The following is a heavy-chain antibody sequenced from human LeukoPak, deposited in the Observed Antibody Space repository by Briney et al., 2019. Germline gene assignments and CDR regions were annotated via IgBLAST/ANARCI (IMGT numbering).Heavy chain of an antibody. CDR2: IYTSGST. J-gene: IGHJ4*01. V-gene: IGHV4-4*07. Sequence: SETLSLTCTVSGGSISSYYWSLIRQPAGKGLELIGRIYTSGSTNYNPSLKSRVTMSVDTSKNQFSPNLSPVTAADPAVYYFCRERRAKQSKPPPPGGFDYWGTGTLVT. CDR1: GGSISSYY. D-gene: IGHD6-13*01. CDR3: CRERRAKQSKPPPPGGFDY.